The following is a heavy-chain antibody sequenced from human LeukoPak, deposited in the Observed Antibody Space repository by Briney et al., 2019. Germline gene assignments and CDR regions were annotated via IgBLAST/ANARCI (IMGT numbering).Heavy chain of an antibody. V-gene: IGHV3-23*01. D-gene: IGHD2-2*01. J-gene: IGHJ4*02. Sequence: GGSLRLSCAASGFTFSSYAMSWVRQAPGKGLEWVSAISGSGGSTYYADSVKGRFTISRDNSKNTLYLQMNSLRAEDTAVYYCAKDHVPFAETRRVPAATIDYWGQGTLVTVSS. CDR2: ISGSGGST. CDR3: AKDHVPFAETRRVPAATIDY. CDR1: GFTFSSYA.